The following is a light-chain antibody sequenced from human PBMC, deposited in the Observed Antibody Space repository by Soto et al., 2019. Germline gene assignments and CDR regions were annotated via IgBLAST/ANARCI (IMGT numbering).Light chain of an antibody. Sequence: QYALTQPASVSGSPGQSITISCTGSSSDVGGYDFVSWYQHHPGKAPRLMIFDVSNRPSAVSNRFSGSKSGNTASLTISGLQAEDEGDYYCASYTRRSTLVFGTGTKLTVL. CDR3: ASYTRRSTLV. CDR1: SSDVGGYDF. J-gene: IGLJ1*01. CDR2: DVS. V-gene: IGLV2-14*03.